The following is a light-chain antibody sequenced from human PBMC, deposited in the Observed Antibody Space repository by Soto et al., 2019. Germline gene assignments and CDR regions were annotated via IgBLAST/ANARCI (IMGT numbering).Light chain of an antibody. Sequence: EIVLTQSPGTLSLSPGERATLSCRASQSVASSYLAWYQQKPGQAPRLLIYGASSRATGIPDRFSGSGSGTDFTLTISRLEPEDFAVFYCQHYGNSRRTFGGGTKVEIK. CDR3: QHYGNSRRT. CDR1: QSVASSY. J-gene: IGKJ4*01. CDR2: GAS. V-gene: IGKV3-20*01.